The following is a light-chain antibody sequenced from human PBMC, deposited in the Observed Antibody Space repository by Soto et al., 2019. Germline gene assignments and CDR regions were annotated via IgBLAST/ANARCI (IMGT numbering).Light chain of an antibody. J-gene: IGKJ1*01. CDR3: QQYNSYPWT. V-gene: IGKV1-5*03. Sequence: DIQMTQSPSTLSASVGDRVTITCRASQSISSWLACYQQKPGKAPKLLIYKASSVESGDPSRFSGSGSGTEFTLTISSLQSDDFATAYCQQYNSYPWTFGQGTKVYIK. CDR1: QSISSW. CDR2: KAS.